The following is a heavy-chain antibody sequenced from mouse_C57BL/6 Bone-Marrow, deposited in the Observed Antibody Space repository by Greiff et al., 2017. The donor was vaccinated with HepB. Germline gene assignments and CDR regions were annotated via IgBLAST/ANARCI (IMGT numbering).Heavy chain of an antibody. J-gene: IGHJ2*01. CDR3: ARGGGY. CDR1: GYAFSSSW. Sequence: VQLQQSGPELVKPGASVKISCKASGYAFSSSWMKWVKQRPGKGLEWIGRIYPGDGDTNYNGKFKGKATLTADKSSSTAYMQLSSLTSEDSAVYFCARGGGYWGQGTTLTVSS. V-gene: IGHV1-82*01. CDR2: IYPGDGDT.